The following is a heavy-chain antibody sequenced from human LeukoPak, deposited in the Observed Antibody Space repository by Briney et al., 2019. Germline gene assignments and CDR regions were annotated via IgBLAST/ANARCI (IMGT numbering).Heavy chain of an antibody. CDR3: ARDFSSSSTVYYYYYMDV. CDR2: ISYSGTT. V-gene: IGHV4-39*07. Sequence: PSETLSLTCTVSGGSISSRRYYWGWVRQPPGKGLEWIGTISYSGTTYYSPSLKSLITISLDTSKNQFSLKLSSVTPAHTAIYYCARDFSSSSTVYYYYYMDVWGKGTTVTVSS. CDR1: GGSISSRRYY. D-gene: IGHD6-6*01. J-gene: IGHJ6*03.